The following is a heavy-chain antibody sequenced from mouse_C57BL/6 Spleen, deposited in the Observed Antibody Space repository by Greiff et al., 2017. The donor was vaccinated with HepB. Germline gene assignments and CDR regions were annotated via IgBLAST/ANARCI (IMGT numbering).Heavy chain of an antibody. CDR2: IHPNSGST. Sequence: VKLQQPGAELVKPGASVKLSCKASGYTFTSYWMHWVKQRPGQGLEWIGMIHPNSGSTNYNEKFKSKATLTVDKSSSTAYMQLSSLTSEDSAVYYCARSVGYLYAMDYWGQGTSVTVSS. CDR3: ARSVGYLYAMDY. D-gene: IGHD2-2*01. V-gene: IGHV1-64*01. CDR1: GYTFTSYW. J-gene: IGHJ4*01.